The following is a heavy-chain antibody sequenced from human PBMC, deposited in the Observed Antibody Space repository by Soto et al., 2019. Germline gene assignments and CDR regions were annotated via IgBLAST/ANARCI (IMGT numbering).Heavy chain of an antibody. J-gene: IGHJ6*02. Sequence: PGESLKISCKGSGYSFTSYWIGWVRQMPGKGLEWMGIIYPGDSDTRYSPSFQGQVTISADKSISTAYLQWSSLKASDTAMYYCARFFSVAGASIERMDVRAQRTTDTGSS. D-gene: IGHD6-19*01. CDR3: ARFFSVAGASIERMDV. CDR2: IYPGDSDT. V-gene: IGHV5-51*01. CDR1: GYSFTSYW.